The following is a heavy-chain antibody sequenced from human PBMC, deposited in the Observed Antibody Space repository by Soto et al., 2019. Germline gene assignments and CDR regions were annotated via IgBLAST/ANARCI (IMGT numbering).Heavy chain of an antibody. V-gene: IGHV1-3*01. CDR1: GYTFTSYA. CDR3: ARNYYDSSGLGGSFDY. D-gene: IGHD3-22*01. Sequence: QVQLVQSGAEVKKPGASVKVSCKASGYTFTSYAMHWVRQAPGQRLEWMGWINAGNGNTKYSQKFQGRGTITRDTSASTAYMELSSLRSEDTAVYYCARNYYDSSGLGGSFDYWGQGTLVTVSS. CDR2: INAGNGNT. J-gene: IGHJ4*02.